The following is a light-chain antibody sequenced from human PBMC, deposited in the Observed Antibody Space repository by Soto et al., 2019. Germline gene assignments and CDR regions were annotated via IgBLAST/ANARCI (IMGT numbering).Light chain of an antibody. CDR1: SSNIGSNT. V-gene: IGLV1-44*01. Sequence: QSVPTQPPSASGTPGQRVTISCSGSSSNIGSNTVNWYQQLPGTAPKLLIYSNNQRPSGVPDRFSGSKSGTSASLAISGLQSEDEADYYCAAWDDSLNGRDWVFGGGTKVTVL. CDR3: AAWDDSLNGRDWV. J-gene: IGLJ3*02. CDR2: SNN.